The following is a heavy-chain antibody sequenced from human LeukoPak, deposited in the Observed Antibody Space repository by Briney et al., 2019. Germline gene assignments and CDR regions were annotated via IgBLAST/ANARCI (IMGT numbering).Heavy chain of an antibody. CDR3: ARAPIHIVALPDI. J-gene: IGHJ3*02. V-gene: IGHV4-38-2*02. D-gene: IGHD2-21*01. CDR1: GYSISSGYY. CDR2: IHSSGNT. Sequence: KTSETLSLTCTVSGYSISSGYYWGWIRQPPGKRLEWVASIHSSGNTYYSPTLKSRVTISVDTSQNQFSLKLSSVTAADTAVYYCARAPIHIVALPDIWGQGTMVTVSS.